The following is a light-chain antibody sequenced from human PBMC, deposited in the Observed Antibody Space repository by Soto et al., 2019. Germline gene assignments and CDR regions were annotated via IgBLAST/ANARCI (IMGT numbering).Light chain of an antibody. CDR2: AAS. CDR1: QDIRNG. Sequence: AIQMTQSPSYLYASVGDRVTITCRASQDIRNGLGWYQQKPGQAPNLLIYAASSLEDGAPSRFSGNGSGTDFTLTISSLQPEDFSTYYCQQSYSPPHTFGQGTRLEIK. J-gene: IGKJ2*01. V-gene: IGKV1-6*02. CDR3: QQSYSPPHT.